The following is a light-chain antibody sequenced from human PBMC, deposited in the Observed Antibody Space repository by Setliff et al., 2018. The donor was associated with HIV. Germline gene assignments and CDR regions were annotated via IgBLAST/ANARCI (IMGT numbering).Light chain of an antibody. V-gene: IGLV2-18*02. Sequence: QSALAQPPSVSGSPGQSVTISCTGTSSDVGSYNRVSWYQQPPGTAPKLIIYEVSLLPSGVPDRFSGSKSGNTASLTISGLQAEDEADYYCSSYTTTGTYVFGSGTK. CDR3: SSYTTTGTYV. J-gene: IGLJ1*01. CDR1: SSDVGSYNR. CDR2: EVS.